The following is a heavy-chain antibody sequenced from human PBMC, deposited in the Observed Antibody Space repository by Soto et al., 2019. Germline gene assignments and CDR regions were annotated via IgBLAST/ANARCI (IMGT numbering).Heavy chain of an antibody. Sequence: PSETLSLTCAVYGGSFSGYYCSWIRQHPGKGLEWIGYIYYSGSTYYNPSLKSRVTISVDTSKNQFSLKLSSVTAADTAVYYCARDIVEDYDFWSGYYRWFDPWGQGTLVTVSS. CDR2: IYYSGST. D-gene: IGHD3-3*01. J-gene: IGHJ5*02. V-gene: IGHV4-31*11. CDR3: ARDIVEDYDFWSGYYRWFDP. CDR1: GGSFSGYY.